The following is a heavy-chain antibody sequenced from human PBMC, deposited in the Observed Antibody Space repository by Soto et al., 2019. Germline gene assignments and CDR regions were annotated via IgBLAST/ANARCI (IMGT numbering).Heavy chain of an antibody. V-gene: IGHV4-39*01. CDR3: GNQQLGYFDY. J-gene: IGHJ4*02. CDR1: GGSISSSSYY. Sequence: PSETLSLTGTVSGGSISSSSYYWGWIRQPPGKGLERIGSIYYSGSTYYNPSLKSRVTISVDTSNNQFSLKLSAVTAADTAVCYCGNQQLGYFDYWGQGALVTVSS. CDR2: IYYSGST. D-gene: IGHD6-13*01.